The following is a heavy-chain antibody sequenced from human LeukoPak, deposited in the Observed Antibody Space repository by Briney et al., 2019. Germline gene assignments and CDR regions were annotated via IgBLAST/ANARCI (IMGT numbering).Heavy chain of an antibody. CDR1: GFTFSNYA. CDR2: ISGSGFST. D-gene: IGHD6-19*01. CDR3: ARGAVVADFDF. J-gene: IGHJ4*02. Sequence: GGSLRLSCAASGFTFSNYAMSWVRQAPGMGLEWVSGISGSGFSTYYADSVKGRFIISRDNSKNTLFLQMNSLRTDDTAVYYCARGAVVADFDFWGQGTLVTVSS. V-gene: IGHV3-23*01.